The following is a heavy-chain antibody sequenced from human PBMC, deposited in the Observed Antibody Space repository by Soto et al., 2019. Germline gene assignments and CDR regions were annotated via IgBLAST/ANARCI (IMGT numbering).Heavy chain of an antibody. Sequence: PGESLKISCKGSGYSFTSYWIGWVRQMPGKGLEWMGIIYPGDSDTRYSPSFQGQVTISADKSISTAYLQWSSLKASDTAMYYCARRRLHLGERYSYYYMDVWGKGTTVTVSS. V-gene: IGHV5-51*01. CDR2: IYPGDSDT. D-gene: IGHD3-16*01. CDR1: GYSFTSYW. CDR3: ARRRLHLGERYSYYYMDV. J-gene: IGHJ6*03.